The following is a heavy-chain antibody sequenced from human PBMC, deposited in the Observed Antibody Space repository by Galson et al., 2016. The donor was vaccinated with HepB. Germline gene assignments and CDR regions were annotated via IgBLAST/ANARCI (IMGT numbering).Heavy chain of an antibody. CDR3: SIALNGNYWFDP. J-gene: IGHJ5*02. CDR1: GYNFANYW. CDR2: IYLGDSGT. V-gene: IGHV5-51*01. Sequence: QSGAEVKEPGESLKISCKGSGYNFANYWIGWVRQMPGKGLEWMGIIYLGDSGTRYSPSFRGQVTISADKSISPAYLQWSSLKASDTAMYYCSIALNGNYWFDPWGQGTLVTVSS. D-gene: IGHD6-13*01.